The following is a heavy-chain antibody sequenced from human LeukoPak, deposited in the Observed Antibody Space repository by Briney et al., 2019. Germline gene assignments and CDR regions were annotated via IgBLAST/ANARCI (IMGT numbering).Heavy chain of an antibody. Sequence: GGSLRLSCAAYGFTSSNFAMNWVRQAPGKGLECVSSISGSTGRTYYADSVKGRFTISRDNSKNTLYLQMNSLRAEDTAVYYCAMLAAAGTYYYYGMDVWGQGTTVTVSS. CDR1: GFTSSNFA. D-gene: IGHD6-13*01. CDR3: AMLAAAGTYYYYGMDV. V-gene: IGHV3-23*01. J-gene: IGHJ6*02. CDR2: ISGSTGRT.